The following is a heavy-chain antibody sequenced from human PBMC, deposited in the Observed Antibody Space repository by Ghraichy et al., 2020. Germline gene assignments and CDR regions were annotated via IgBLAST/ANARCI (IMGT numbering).Heavy chain of an antibody. CDR1: GFTFSNAW. CDR2: IKSKTDGGTT. V-gene: IGHV3-15*01. CDR3: TTDGYYDFWSGYSDY. Sequence: LSLTCAASGFTFSNAWMSWVRQAPGKGLEWVGRIKSKTDGGTTDYAAPVKGRFTISRDDSKNTLYLQMNSLKTEDTAVYYCTTDGYYDFWSGYSDYWGQGTLVTVSS. J-gene: IGHJ4*02. D-gene: IGHD3-3*01.